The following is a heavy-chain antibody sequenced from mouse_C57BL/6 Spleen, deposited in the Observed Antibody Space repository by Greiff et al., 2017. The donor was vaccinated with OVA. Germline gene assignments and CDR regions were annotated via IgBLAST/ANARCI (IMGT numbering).Heavy chain of an antibody. CDR3: ASGGIYYDYDEYWYFDV. CDR1: GYTFTDYN. J-gene: IGHJ1*03. V-gene: IGHV1-22*01. Sequence: EVHLVESGPELVKPGASVKMSCKASGYTFTDYNMHWVKQSHGKSLEWIGYINPNNGGTSYNQKFKGKATLTVKKSSSTAYMELRSLTSEDSAVYYCASGGIYYDYDEYWYFDVWGTGTTVTVSS. CDR2: INPNNGGT. D-gene: IGHD2-4*01.